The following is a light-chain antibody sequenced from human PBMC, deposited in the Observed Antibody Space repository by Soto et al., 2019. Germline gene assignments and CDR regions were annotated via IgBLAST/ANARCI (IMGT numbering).Light chain of an antibody. Sequence: EIVLTQSPDTLSVSPGERATLSCRASQSVSSSHLAWYQHKPGQAPRLLIYAASSRATGSPDRFSGGGSGTDFTLTIRRLEPEDFAVYYCKQYGYSPITFGQGTKVDIK. CDR2: AAS. CDR1: QSVSSSH. V-gene: IGKV3-20*01. J-gene: IGKJ1*01. CDR3: KQYGYSPIT.